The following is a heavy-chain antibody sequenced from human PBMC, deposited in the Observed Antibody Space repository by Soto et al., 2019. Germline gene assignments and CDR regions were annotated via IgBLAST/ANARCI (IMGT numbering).Heavy chain of an antibody. J-gene: IGHJ4*02. CDR1: GFTFSSYS. V-gene: IGHV3-21*01. D-gene: IGHD3-9*01. CDR3: ARATEPRLLRYFDWLLFDY. Sequence: SLRLSCAASGFTFSSYSMNWVRQAPGKGLEWVSSISSSSSYIYYADSVKGRFTISRDNAKNSLYLQMNSLRAEDTAVYYCARATEPRLLRYFDWLLFDYWGQGTLVTVSS. CDR2: ISSSSSYI.